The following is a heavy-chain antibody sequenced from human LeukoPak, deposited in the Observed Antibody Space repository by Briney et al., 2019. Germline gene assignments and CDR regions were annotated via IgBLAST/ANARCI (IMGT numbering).Heavy chain of an antibody. CDR2: ISSSSSYT. V-gene: IGHV3-11*05. J-gene: IGHJ6*02. Sequence: GGSLRLSCAASGFTFSNAWMSWIRQAPGKGLEWVSYISSSSSYTNYADSVKGRFTISRDNAKNSLYLQMNSLRAEDTAVYYYAGVCPTTQLLLHYYYGMDVWGQGTTVTVSS. D-gene: IGHD4-11*01. CDR3: AGVCPTTQLLLHYYYGMDV. CDR1: GFTFSNAW.